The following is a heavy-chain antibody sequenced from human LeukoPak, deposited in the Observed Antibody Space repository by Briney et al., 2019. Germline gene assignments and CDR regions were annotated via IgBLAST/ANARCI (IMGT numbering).Heavy chain of an antibody. Sequence: ASVRVSCTASGYTFTSYGISWVRQAPGQGLEWMGWISAYNGNTNYAQKLQGRVTMTTDTSTSTAYMELRSLRSDDTAVYYCARTRITGTPPDPWGQGTLVTVSS. J-gene: IGHJ5*02. V-gene: IGHV1-18*01. CDR2: ISAYNGNT. CDR3: ARTRITGTPPDP. D-gene: IGHD1-7*01. CDR1: GYTFTSYG.